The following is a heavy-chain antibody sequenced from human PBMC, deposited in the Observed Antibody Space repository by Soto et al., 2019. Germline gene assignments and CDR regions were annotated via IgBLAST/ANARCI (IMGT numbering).Heavy chain of an antibody. CDR3: ATGDSRSLLDY. D-gene: IGHD3-22*01. J-gene: IGHJ4*01. V-gene: IGHV1-24*01. CDR2: FDPEGGEA. CDR1: RHTLTELP. Sequence: KVSCTISRHTLTELPIHEARQATVKVLEWRGGFDPEGGEAFYAQNFQGRVTVTDDTSTDTAYMELSSLRYDDTAVYYCATGDSRSLLDYWGQGTLVSVSS.